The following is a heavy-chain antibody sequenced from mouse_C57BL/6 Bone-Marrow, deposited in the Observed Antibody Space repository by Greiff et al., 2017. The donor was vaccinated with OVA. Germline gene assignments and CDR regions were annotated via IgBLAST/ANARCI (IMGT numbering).Heavy chain of an antibody. CDR2: ISSGGSYP. D-gene: IGHD2-5*01. J-gene: IGHJ1*03. CDR1: GFTFSSYG. CDR3: ARQGSNYPHWYFDV. V-gene: IGHV5-6*01. Sequence: EVMLVESGGDLVKPGGSLKLSCAASGFTFSSYGMSWVRQTPDKRLEWVATISSGGSYPYYPDSVKGRFTISRDNAKNTLYLQMSSRKSEDTAMYYCARQGSNYPHWYFDVWGTGTTVTVSS.